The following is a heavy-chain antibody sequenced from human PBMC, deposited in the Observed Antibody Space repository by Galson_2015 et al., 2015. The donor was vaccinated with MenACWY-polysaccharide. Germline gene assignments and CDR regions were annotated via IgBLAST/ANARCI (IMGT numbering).Heavy chain of an antibody. CDR3: AREPTYSGSFGWFDS. J-gene: IGHJ5*01. V-gene: IGHV4-61*01. D-gene: IGHD1-26*01. Sequence: LSLTCTVSGASVSSTTDYWSWLRQPPGKGLEWVGFMSSNGGANRNPSLKSRVTISIDTSKNQFSLRLNSVTPADTAMYYCAREPTYSGSFGWFDSWGQGTLVTVSP. CDR2: MSSNGGA. CDR1: GASVSSTTDY.